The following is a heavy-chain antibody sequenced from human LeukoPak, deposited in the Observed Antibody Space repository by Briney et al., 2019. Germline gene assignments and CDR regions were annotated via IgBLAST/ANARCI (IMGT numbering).Heavy chain of an antibody. CDR3: ARVGSGYDFFNY. J-gene: IGHJ4*02. CDR1: GGAISGYY. V-gene: IGHV4-4*07. Sequence: SDTLSLTCTVSGGAISGYYWSWIRQPAGKGLEWLGRVYSSGSTKYNPSLESRVTMSVDTSKNQFSLKLNFVTAADTAVYYCARVGSGYDFFNYWGQGTLVTVSS. D-gene: IGHD3/OR15-3a*01. CDR2: VYSSGST.